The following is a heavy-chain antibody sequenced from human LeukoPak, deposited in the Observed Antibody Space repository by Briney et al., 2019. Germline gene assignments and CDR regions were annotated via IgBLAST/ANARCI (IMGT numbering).Heavy chain of an antibody. Sequence: PSATLSLTCTVSGGSISSGDYYWSWIRQPPGKGLAWIGYIYYSGSTYYNPSLKCRVTISVDTSKNQFSLKLSTVTAADTAVYYCARDAREMATIHFDYWGQGTLVTVSS. CDR1: GGSISSGDYY. D-gene: IGHD5-24*01. J-gene: IGHJ4*02. CDR2: IYYSGST. V-gene: IGHV4-30-4*08. CDR3: ARDAREMATIHFDY.